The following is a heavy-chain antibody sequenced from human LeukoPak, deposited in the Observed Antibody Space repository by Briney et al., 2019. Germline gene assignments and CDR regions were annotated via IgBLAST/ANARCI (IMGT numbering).Heavy chain of an antibody. D-gene: IGHD3-9*01. CDR1: GFTFSDYY. J-gene: IGHJ5*02. V-gene: IGHV3-11*05. CDR3: SKAKDGIRYFDWYNWFDP. Sequence: PGGALRLSCAASGFTFSDYYMSWIRQAPGKGLECVSYISSSSSYTNYADSVKGRFTISGDNAKNSLYLQMNSLRAEDTAVYYFSKAKDGIRYFDWYNWFDPWGQGTLVTVSS. CDR2: ISSSSSYT.